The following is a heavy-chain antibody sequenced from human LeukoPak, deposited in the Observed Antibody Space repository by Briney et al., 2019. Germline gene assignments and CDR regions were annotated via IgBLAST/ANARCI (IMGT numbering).Heavy chain of an antibody. J-gene: IGHJ4*02. CDR2: ISGSDGST. Sequence: GGSLRLSCAASGFTFSSYAMSWVRQAPGKGLEWVSGISGSDGSTYYADSVKGRFTIPRDNSKNTLYLQMNSLRAEDTAVYYCAKGRSGTYSPTWDYWGQGTLVTVSS. CDR1: GFTFSSYA. CDR3: AKGRSGTYSPTWDY. D-gene: IGHD1-26*01. V-gene: IGHV3-23*01.